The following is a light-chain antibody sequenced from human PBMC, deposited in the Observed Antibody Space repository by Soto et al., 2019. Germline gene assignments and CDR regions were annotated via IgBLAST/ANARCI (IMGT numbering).Light chain of an antibody. J-gene: IGKJ3*01. CDR1: QSVSSSY. Sequence: EIVLTQSPATLSLSPGARDTLSCRARQSVSSSYLAWYQQKPGQAPRLLIYGASTRATGIPARFSGSGSGTEFTLTISSLQSEDFAVYFCQQYNNWPPVTFGPGTKVDI. CDR2: GAS. CDR3: QQYNNWPPVT. V-gene: IGKV3-15*01.